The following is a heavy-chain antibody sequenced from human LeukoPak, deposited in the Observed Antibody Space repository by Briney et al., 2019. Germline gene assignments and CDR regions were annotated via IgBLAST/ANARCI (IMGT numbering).Heavy chain of an antibody. CDR2: INPNSGGT. Sequence: ASVKVSCKASGYTFTGYYMHWVRQAPGQGLEWMGWINPNSGGTNYAQKFQGRVTMTRDTSISTAYMELSSLRSEDTAVYYCASQQLVHDGGWFDPWGQGTLVTVSS. CDR3: ASQQLVHDGGWFDP. J-gene: IGHJ5*02. D-gene: IGHD6-13*01. V-gene: IGHV1-2*02. CDR1: GYTFTGYY.